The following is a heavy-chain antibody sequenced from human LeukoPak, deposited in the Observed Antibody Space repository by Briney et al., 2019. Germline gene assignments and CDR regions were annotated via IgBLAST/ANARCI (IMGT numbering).Heavy chain of an antibody. Sequence: GRSLRLSCAASGFTFSSYAMHWVRQAPGKGLEWVAVISYDGSNKYYADSVKGRFTISRDNAKNSLYLQMNSLRAEDTAVYYCARAGAAAGTANWFDPWGQGTLVTVSS. V-gene: IGHV3-30-3*01. CDR1: GFTFSSYA. CDR3: ARAGAAAGTANWFDP. D-gene: IGHD6-13*01. J-gene: IGHJ5*02. CDR2: ISYDGSNK.